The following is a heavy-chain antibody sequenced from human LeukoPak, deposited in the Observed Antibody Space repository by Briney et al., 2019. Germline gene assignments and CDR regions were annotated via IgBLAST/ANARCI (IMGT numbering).Heavy chain of an antibody. CDR2: INHRGST. Sequence: SETLSLTCTVSGGSISSYYWSWIRQSPGKGLEWIGEINHRGSTNYNPSLKRRVTISLDTSKNQFSLKLSSVPAADTAVYYCAKSLYGSGSYYNWFDPRGQGTLVTVSS. CDR1: GGSISSYY. V-gene: IGHV4-34*01. CDR3: AKSLYGSGSYYNWFDP. D-gene: IGHD3-10*01. J-gene: IGHJ5*02.